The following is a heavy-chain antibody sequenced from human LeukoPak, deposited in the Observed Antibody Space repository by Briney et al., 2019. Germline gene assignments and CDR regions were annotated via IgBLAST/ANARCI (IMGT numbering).Heavy chain of an antibody. Sequence: GGSLRLSCAVSGFTFDDYGMSWVRQAPGKGLEWVSGINWNGGSTGYADSVKGRFTISRDNAKNSLYLQMNSLRAEDTALYYCARNWNYEHGGHFDYWGQGTLVTVSS. V-gene: IGHV3-20*04. CDR2: INWNGGST. D-gene: IGHD1-7*01. CDR1: GFTFDDYG. CDR3: ARNWNYEHGGHFDY. J-gene: IGHJ4*02.